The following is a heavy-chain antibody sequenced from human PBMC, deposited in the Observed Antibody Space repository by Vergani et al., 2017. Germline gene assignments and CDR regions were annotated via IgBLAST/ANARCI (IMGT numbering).Heavy chain of an antibody. V-gene: IGHV4-39*01. J-gene: IGHJ2*01. D-gene: IGHD3-16*01. Sequence: QMPLQESGPGLVKASEPLSLTCTVSGDSIISRSYYWGWIRQPPGKGLEWLGSIYNSGNGDSSSSLTGRVTISADTSKNQFSLRLTSVTAADTAVYYCASGKYYSDSTSHFRGRYFDVWGRGTLVTVPS. CDR1: GDSIISRSYY. CDR2: IYNSGNG. CDR3: ASGKYYSDSTSHFRGRYFDV.